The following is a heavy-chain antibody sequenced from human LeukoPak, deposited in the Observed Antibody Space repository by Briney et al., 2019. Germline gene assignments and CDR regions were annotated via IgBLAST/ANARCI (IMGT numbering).Heavy chain of an antibody. V-gene: IGHV3-21*01. J-gene: IGHJ4*02. CDR3: ARDVAVAVNYFDY. CDR1: GFTFSSYS. CDR2: ISSSSSYI. Sequence: GGSLRLSYAASGFTFSSYSMNWVRQAPGKGLEWVSSISSSSSYIYYADSVKGRFTISRDNAKNSLYLQMNSLRAEDTAVYYCARDVAVAVNYFDYWGQGTLVTVSS. D-gene: IGHD6-19*01.